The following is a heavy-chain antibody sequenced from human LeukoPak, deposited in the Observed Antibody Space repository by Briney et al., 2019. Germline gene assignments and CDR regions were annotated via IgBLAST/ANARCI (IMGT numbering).Heavy chain of an antibody. CDR2: ISAYNGNT. D-gene: IGHD3-10*01. CDR1: GYTFTSYG. J-gene: IGHJ5*02. V-gene: IGHV1-18*04. Sequence: ASVKVSCKASGYTFTSYGISCVRHSPGQRLEWMGWISAYNGNTNYAQKLQGRVTMTTDTSTSTAYMELRSLRSDDTAVYYCARPYYYGSGLFDPWGQGTLVTVSS. CDR3: ARPYYYGSGLFDP.